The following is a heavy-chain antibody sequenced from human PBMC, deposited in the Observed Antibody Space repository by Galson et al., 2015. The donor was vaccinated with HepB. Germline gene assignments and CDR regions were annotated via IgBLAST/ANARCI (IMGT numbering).Heavy chain of an antibody. CDR3: ARGWVAESYDDAFDI. J-gene: IGHJ3*02. CDR1: GYTFTSYA. D-gene: IGHD5-12*01. CDR2: INAGNGNT. Sequence: SVKVSCKASGYTFTSYAMHWVRQAPGQRLEWMGRINAGNGNTKYSQKFQGRVTITRDTSASTAYMELSSLRSEDTAVYYCARGWVAESYDDAFDIWGQGTMVTVSS. V-gene: IGHV1-3*01.